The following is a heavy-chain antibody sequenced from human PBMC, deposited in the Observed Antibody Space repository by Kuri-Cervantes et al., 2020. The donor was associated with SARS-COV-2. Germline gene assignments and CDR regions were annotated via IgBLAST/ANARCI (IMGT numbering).Heavy chain of an antibody. D-gene: IGHD2-15*01. CDR3: ARGGSCNSGTCFDY. Sequence: GGSLRLSCAASGFTVSTNYMSWVRQAPGKGLEWVSLIYSSGNTHYADSVKGRFTISRDNFKNTLYLQLNSLRVDDTAVYYCARGGSCNSGTCFDYWGQGTLVTVSS. CDR2: IYSSGNT. V-gene: IGHV3-53*01. CDR1: GFTVSTNY. J-gene: IGHJ4*02.